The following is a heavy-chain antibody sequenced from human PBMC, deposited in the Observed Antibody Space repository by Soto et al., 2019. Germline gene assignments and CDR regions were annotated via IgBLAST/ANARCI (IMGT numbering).Heavy chain of an antibody. CDR2: IIPIFGTA. D-gene: IGHD6-13*01. J-gene: IGHJ5*02. CDR3: AITSSSWAYNWFDP. Sequence: SVKISCKASGGTFSSYAISWVRQAPGQGLEWMGGIIPIFGTANYAQKFQGRVTITADKSTSTAYMELSSLRSEDTAVYYCAITSSSWAYNWFDPWGQGTLVTVSS. CDR1: GGTFSSYA. V-gene: IGHV1-69*06.